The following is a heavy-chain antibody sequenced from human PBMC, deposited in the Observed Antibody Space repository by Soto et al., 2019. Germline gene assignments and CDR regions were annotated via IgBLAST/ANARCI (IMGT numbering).Heavy chain of an antibody. Sequence: GGSLRLSCAASGFTFSSYAMHWVRQAPGKGLEWVAVISYDGSNKYYADSVKGRFTISRDNSKNTLYLQMNSLRAEDTAVYYCAREAVEGLDYWGQGTLVTVSS. V-gene: IGHV3-30-3*01. J-gene: IGHJ4*02. CDR3: AREAVEGLDY. D-gene: IGHD2-15*01. CDR2: ISYDGSNK. CDR1: GFTFSSYA.